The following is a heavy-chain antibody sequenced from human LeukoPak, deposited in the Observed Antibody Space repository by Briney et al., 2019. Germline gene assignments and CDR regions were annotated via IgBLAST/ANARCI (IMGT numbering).Heavy chain of an antibody. CDR3: ARIQPGYYDFWSGYLTPGVYYYMDV. Sequence: SETLSLTCAVYGGSFSGYYWSWIRQPPGKGLEWIGEINHSGDTNYNPSLKSRVTISVDTSKNQFSLKLSSVTAADTAVYYCARIQPGYYDFWSGYLTPGVYYYMDVWGKGTTVTVSS. J-gene: IGHJ6*03. CDR2: INHSGDT. V-gene: IGHV4-34*01. D-gene: IGHD3-3*01. CDR1: GGSFSGYY.